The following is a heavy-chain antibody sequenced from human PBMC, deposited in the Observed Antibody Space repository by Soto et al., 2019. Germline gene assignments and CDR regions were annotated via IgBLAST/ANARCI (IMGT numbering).Heavy chain of an antibody. Sequence: SETLSLTCTVSGGSVTSNYCTWGRHPAGKGREWIGRMYISGTTDYNPSLRGRATMSVDTSKNQFSLTLTSVTAADTAVYYCARERAAPSWIDPWGRGTLVTVSS. CDR3: ARERAAPSWIDP. V-gene: IGHV4-4*07. CDR1: GGSVTSNY. CDR2: MYISGTT. J-gene: IGHJ5*02. D-gene: IGHD6-6*01.